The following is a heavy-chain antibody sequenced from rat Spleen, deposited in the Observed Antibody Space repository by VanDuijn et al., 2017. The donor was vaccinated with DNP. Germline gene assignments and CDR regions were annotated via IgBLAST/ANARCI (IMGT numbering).Heavy chain of an antibody. V-gene: IGHV3-1*01. J-gene: IGHJ3*01. CDR3: ARGSDGVWLAY. D-gene: IGHD4-3*01. Sequence: EVQLQESGPGLVKPSQPLSLTCSVTGSSITSNYWGWIREFPGNKMGWIGHISYSGHTGYNPSLKSRISITRDTSKNQFFLQLNSVTSGDTATYYCARGSDGVWLAYWGQGTLVTVSS. CDR2: ISYSGHT. CDR1: GSSITSNY.